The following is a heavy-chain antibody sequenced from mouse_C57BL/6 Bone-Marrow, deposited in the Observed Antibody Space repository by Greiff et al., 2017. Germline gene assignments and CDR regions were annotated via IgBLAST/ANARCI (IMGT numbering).Heavy chain of an antibody. V-gene: IGHV5-4*01. D-gene: IGHD1-1*01. CDR1: GFTFSSYA. J-gene: IGHJ2*01. Sequence: EVHLVESGGGLVKPGGSLKLSCAASGFTFSSYAMSWVRQTPEKRLEWVATISDGGSYTYYPDNVKGRFTISRDNAKNNLYLQMSHLKSEDTAMYYCARDYFYYFDYWGQGTTLTVSS. CDR2: ISDGGSYT. CDR3: ARDYFYYFDY.